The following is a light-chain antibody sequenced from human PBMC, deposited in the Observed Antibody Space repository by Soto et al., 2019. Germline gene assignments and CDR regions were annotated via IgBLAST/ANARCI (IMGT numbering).Light chain of an antibody. CDR3: CSYAGSSTFYV. V-gene: IGLV2-23*02. CDR1: SSDIGGYNS. CDR2: EVS. J-gene: IGLJ1*01. Sequence: QSVLTQPASVSGSPGQSITISCTGASSDIGGYNSVSWYQQHPGKAPKLMIYEVSNRPSGVSNRFSGSKSGNTASLTISGLQAEDEADYYCCSYAGSSTFYVFGTGTKVTV.